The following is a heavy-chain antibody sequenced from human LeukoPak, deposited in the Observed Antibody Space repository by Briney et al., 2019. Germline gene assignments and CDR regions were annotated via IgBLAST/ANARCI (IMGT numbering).Heavy chain of an antibody. CDR2: INPSGGST. CDR3: ARGYSGNYLGRYYFDY. J-gene: IGHJ4*02. D-gene: IGHD1-26*01. V-gene: IGHV1-46*01. CDR1: GYTFTIYY. Sequence: GASVTVSCKASGYTFTIYYMHWVRQAPGQGLEWMGIINPSGGSTSYAPKFQGRVTMTRDTSTSTVYMDLSSLRSEDTAVYYCARGYSGNYLGRYYFDYWGQGTLVTVSS.